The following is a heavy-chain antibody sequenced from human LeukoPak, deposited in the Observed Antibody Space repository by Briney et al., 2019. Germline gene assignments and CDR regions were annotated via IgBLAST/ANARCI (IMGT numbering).Heavy chain of an antibody. CDR2: ISSSSSTM. CDR3: AREGDSYGIDDY. D-gene: IGHD5-18*01. V-gene: IGHV3-48*02. Sequence: AGGSLRLSCAASGFTFSTYSMTWVRQAPGKGLEWVSHISSSSSTMYYADSVKGRFTISRDNVKNSLYLQMNSLRDEDTAVYYCAREGDSYGIDDYWGQGTLVTVSS. CDR1: GFTFSTYS. J-gene: IGHJ4*02.